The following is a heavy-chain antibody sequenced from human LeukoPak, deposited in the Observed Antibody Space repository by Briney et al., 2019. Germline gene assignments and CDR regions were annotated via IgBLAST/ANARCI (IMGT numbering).Heavy chain of an antibody. D-gene: IGHD2-8*01. V-gene: IGHV4-61*01. J-gene: IGHJ6*03. CDR1: GGTLSSSSHY. CDR2: IYTSGGT. CDR3: ARVRGDCTNGVCYEYYMDV. Sequence: SETLTLTCTVSGGTLSSSSHYWAWIRQPQGKGREWIGKIYTSGGTNYYPSPKSRVTISGDPSKNQFSLKLSSVTAADTAVYYCARVRGDCTNGVCYEYYMDVWGKGTTVTVSS.